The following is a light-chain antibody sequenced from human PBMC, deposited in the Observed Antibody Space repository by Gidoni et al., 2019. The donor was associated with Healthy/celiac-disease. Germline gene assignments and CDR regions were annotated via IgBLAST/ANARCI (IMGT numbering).Light chain of an antibody. V-gene: IGKV4-1*01. CDR1: QSVLYSSNNKNY. Sequence: DIVMTQSPDSLAFSTGERATINCKSSQSVLYSSNNKNYLAWYQQKPGQPPKLLIYWASTRESGVPDRFSGSGSGTDFTLTISSLQAEDVAVYYCQQYYSTPAYTFGQGTKLEIK. CDR2: WAS. CDR3: QQYYSTPAYT. J-gene: IGKJ2*01.